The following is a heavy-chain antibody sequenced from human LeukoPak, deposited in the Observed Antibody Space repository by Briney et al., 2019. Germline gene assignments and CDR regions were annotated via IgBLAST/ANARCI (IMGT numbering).Heavy chain of an antibody. Sequence: PGGSLRLSCAASGFTFSSYAMSWVRQAPGKGLEWVSAISGSGGSTYYADSVKGRFTISRDNSKNTLYLQMNSLRAEDTAVYYCARDRVEYSYGPGFDYWGQGTLVTVSS. J-gene: IGHJ4*02. V-gene: IGHV3-23*01. CDR2: ISGSGGST. CDR3: ARDRVEYSYGPGFDY. CDR1: GFTFSSYA. D-gene: IGHD5-18*01.